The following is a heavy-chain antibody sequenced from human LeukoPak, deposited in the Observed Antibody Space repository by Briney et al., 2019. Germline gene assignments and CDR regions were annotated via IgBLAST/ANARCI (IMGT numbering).Heavy chain of an antibody. V-gene: IGHV3-72*01. CDR2: TGNKANSYTT. CDR1: GFTVSSNY. D-gene: IGHD6-19*01. Sequence: GGSLRLSCAASGFTVSSNYMSWVRQAPEKGLEWVGRTGNKANSYTTEYAASVKGRFTISRDDSKNSLFLQMNNLKSEDTAVYYCARGNTSAWYPFDYWGQGTLVTVSS. J-gene: IGHJ4*02. CDR3: ARGNTSAWYPFDY.